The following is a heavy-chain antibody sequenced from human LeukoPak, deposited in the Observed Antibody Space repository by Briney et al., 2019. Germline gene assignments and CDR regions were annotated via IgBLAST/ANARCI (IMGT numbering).Heavy chain of an antibody. V-gene: IGHV1-69*06. CDR1: GGTFSSYA. J-gene: IGHJ4*02. D-gene: IGHD3-10*01. CDR3: ARMRGVLDYGSGSSFDY. Sequence: GSSVKVSCKASGGTFSSYAISWVRQAPGQGLEWMGGIIPIFGTANYAQKFQGRVTITADKSTSTAYMELSSLRSEDTAVYYCARMRGVLDYGSGSSFDYWGQGTLVTVSS. CDR2: IIPIFGTA.